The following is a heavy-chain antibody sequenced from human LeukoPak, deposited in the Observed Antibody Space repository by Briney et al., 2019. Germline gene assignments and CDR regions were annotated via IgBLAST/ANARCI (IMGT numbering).Heavy chain of an antibody. Sequence: GGSLRLSCAASGFTFSNYAMHWVRQAPGKGLEWVAVISVDGSNEYYADSVEGRFSISRDNSKNTLYLQMNSLRAEDTAVYYCARSYCGGDCYPDYWGQGTLVTVSS. CDR1: GFTFSNYA. CDR3: ARSYCGGDCYPDY. D-gene: IGHD2-21*02. V-gene: IGHV3-30*04. CDR2: ISVDGSNE. J-gene: IGHJ4*02.